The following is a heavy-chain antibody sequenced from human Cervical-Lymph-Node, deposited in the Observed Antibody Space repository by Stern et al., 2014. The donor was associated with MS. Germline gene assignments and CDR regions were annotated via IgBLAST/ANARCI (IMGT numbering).Heavy chain of an antibody. CDR3: ARDHRARYYYDSSDI. D-gene: IGHD3-22*01. CDR1: GFTFSSYG. Sequence: VQLLESEGGVVQPGRSLRLSCAASGFTFSSYGMHWVRQAPGKGLAWVAVIWYDGSNKYYADSVKGRFTISRDNSKNTLYLQMNSLRAEDTAVYYCARDHRARYYYDSSDIWGQGTMVTVSS. V-gene: IGHV3-33*01. CDR2: IWYDGSNK. J-gene: IGHJ3*02.